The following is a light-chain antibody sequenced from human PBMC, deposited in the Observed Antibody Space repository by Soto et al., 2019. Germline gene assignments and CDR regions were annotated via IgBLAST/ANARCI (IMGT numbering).Light chain of an antibody. Sequence: ERVMTQAPATLSVSPGERATLSRRASQSVSSDLAWYQQKPGQGPRLLIYGAFNRATGVPARFSGSGSGTEFTLTISSLQSEDFAVYYCQQYNNWPLTFGGGTKVEIK. J-gene: IGKJ4*01. V-gene: IGKV3-15*01. CDR1: QSVSSD. CDR3: QQYNNWPLT. CDR2: GAF.